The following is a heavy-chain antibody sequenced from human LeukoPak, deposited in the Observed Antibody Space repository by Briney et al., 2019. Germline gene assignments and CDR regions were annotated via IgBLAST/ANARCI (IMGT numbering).Heavy chain of an antibody. CDR3: ARDSGFAPY. Sequence: SETLSLTCTVSGSSITNYYWTWIRQSPGKGLEWIGYIYYSGSTKYNPSLESRVTISVDTSKNQFSLKLKSVTTADTAVYYCARDSGFAPYWGQGILVTVSS. CDR1: GSSITNYY. J-gene: IGHJ4*02. CDR2: IYYSGST. V-gene: IGHV4-59*01. D-gene: IGHD3-16*01.